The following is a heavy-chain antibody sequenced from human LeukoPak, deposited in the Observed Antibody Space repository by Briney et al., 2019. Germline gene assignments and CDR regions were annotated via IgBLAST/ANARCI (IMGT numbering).Heavy chain of an antibody. J-gene: IGHJ2*01. CDR3: ARRRYFDL. CDR1: GGSISSYY. Sequence: IPSETLSLTCTVSGGSISSYYWSWIRQPPGKGLEWIGYIYYSGSTNYNPSLKSRVTISVDTSKNQFSLKLSSVTAADTAVYYCARRRYFDLWGRGTLVTVSS. CDR2: IYYSGST. V-gene: IGHV4-59*12.